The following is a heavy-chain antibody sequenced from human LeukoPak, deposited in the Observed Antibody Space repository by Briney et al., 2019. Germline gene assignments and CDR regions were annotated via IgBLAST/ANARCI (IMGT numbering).Heavy chain of an antibody. CDR2: KYYSGST. CDR3: ARGRSYGFDFDS. Sequence: SETLSLTCDVSGVSINTCCYYWTWIRQPPGKGLEWIGYKYYSGSTRYNSSLRSRITISLDTSKNQFSLRLTSVTAADTAVYYCARGRSYGFDFDSWGLGTLVIVSS. V-gene: IGHV4-61*01. J-gene: IGHJ4*02. CDR1: GVSINTCCYY. D-gene: IGHD5-18*01.